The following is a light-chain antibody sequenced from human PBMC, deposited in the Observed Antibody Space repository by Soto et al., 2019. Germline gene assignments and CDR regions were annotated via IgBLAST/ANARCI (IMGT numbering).Light chain of an antibody. Sequence: DIQMTQSPSSLSASVGDRVTITCRASQSISGFLNWYQQQPGKAPKLLIYAASTLQSGVPPRFTGSGSGTDFTLTITSLQPEDFATYYCQQCYTTPRTFGPGTKVDVK. CDR3: QQCYTTPRT. J-gene: IGKJ3*01. CDR2: AAS. V-gene: IGKV1-39*01. CDR1: QSISGF.